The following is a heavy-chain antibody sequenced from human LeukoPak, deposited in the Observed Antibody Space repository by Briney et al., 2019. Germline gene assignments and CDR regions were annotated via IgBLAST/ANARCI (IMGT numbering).Heavy chain of an antibody. CDR3: AREYSSGWSRGFDY. J-gene: IGHJ4*02. D-gene: IGHD6-19*01. CDR2: IYTSGST. V-gene: IGHV4-4*07. CDR1: GGSISSYY. Sequence: SETLSLTCTVSGGSISSYYWSWIRQPAGKGLEWIGRIYTSGSTNYNPSLKSRVTMSVDTSKNQFSLKLSSVTAADTAVYYRAREYSSGWSRGFDYWGQGTLVTVSS.